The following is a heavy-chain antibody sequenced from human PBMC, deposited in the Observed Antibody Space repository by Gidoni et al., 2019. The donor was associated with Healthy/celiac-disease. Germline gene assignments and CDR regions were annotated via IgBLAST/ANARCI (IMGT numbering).Heavy chain of an antibody. Sequence: QVQLVESGGGVVQPGRSLRLSCAASGFTFSSYAMHWVRQAPGKGLEWVAVISYDGSNKYYADSVKGRFTISRDNSKNALYLQMNSLRAEDTAVYYCARGSYGSGKICDYWGQGTLVTVSS. CDR3: ARGSYGSGKICDY. V-gene: IGHV3-30-3*01. CDR1: GFTFSSYA. D-gene: IGHD3-10*01. J-gene: IGHJ4*02. CDR2: ISYDGSNK.